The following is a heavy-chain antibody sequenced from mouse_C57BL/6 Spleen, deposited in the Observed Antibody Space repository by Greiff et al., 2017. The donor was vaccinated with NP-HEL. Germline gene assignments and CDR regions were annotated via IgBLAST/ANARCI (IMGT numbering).Heavy chain of an antibody. V-gene: IGHV7-3*01. CDR1: GFTFTDYY. J-gene: IGHJ2*01. D-gene: IGHD2-1*01. CDR2: IRNKANGYTT. Sequence: EVQRVESGGGLVQPGGSLSLSCAASGFTFTDYYMSWVRQPPGKALEWLGFIRNKANGYTTEYSASVKGRFTISRDNSQSILYLQMNALRAEDSATYYCARYRGYYGNSLDYWGQGTTLTVSS. CDR3: ARYRGYYGNSLDY.